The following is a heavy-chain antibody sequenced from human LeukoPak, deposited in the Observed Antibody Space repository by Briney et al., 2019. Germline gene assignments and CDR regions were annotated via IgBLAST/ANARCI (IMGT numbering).Heavy chain of an antibody. Sequence: PGRSLRLSCAASGFTFSSYAMHWVRQAPGKGLEWVAVISYDGSNKYYADSVKGRFTISRDNSKNTLYLQMNSLRAEDMAVYYCARSGDAMIVHLDYWGQGTLVTVSS. CDR1: GFTFSSYA. D-gene: IGHD3-22*01. V-gene: IGHV3-30*04. CDR3: ARSGDAMIVHLDY. CDR2: ISYDGSNK. J-gene: IGHJ4*02.